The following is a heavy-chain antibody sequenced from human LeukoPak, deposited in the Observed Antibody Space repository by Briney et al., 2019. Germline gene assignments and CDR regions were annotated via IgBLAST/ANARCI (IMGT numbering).Heavy chain of an antibody. V-gene: IGHV3-7*03. CDR3: ARGGGLDV. D-gene: IGHD3-16*01. CDR2: INHNGNVN. Sequence: RGSLRLSCAASGFTYSTYTMRWARQAPGKGLEWVASINHNGNVNYYVDSVKGRFTISRDNAKNSLYLQTSNLRAEDTAVYFCARGGGLDVWGQGATVTVSS. CDR1: GFTYSTYT. J-gene: IGHJ6*02.